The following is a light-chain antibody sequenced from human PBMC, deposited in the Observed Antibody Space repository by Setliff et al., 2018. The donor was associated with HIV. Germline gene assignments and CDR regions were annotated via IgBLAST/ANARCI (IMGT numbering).Light chain of an antibody. J-gene: IGLJ1*01. CDR3: SSYTSSNTFYV. CDR2: EVR. Sequence: SALTQPASVSGSPGQSITISCTGTSSDVGGYSYVSWYQQHPGRAPKLIIYEVRNRPSGVSNRFSGSKSGNTASLTISGLQAEDEADYYCSSYTSSNTFYVFGTGTKVTVL. V-gene: IGLV2-14*01. CDR1: SSDVGGYSY.